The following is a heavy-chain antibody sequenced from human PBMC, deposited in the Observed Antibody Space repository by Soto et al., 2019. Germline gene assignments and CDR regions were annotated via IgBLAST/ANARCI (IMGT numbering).Heavy chain of an antibody. CDR3: ARRGAVSGDKYYFDY. J-gene: IGHJ4*02. Sequence: SETLSLTCTVSGGSISSSSYYWDWIRQPPGKGLEWIGSIYYRGSTYYNPSLKSRVTLSVDTSKDQFSLKLNSMTAADTAVYYCARRGAVSGDKYYFDYWGQGTLVTVSS. CDR1: GGSISSSSYY. D-gene: IGHD1-26*01. CDR2: IYYRGST. V-gene: IGHV4-39*01.